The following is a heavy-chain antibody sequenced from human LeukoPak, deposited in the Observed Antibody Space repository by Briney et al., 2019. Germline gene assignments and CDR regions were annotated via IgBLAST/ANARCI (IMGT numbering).Heavy chain of an antibody. V-gene: IGHV3-30*02. D-gene: IGHD6-13*01. CDR1: GFTFSSYG. CDR3: AKAGGAAAGPFDY. Sequence: GGSLRLSCAASGFTFSSYGMHWVRQAPGKGLEWVAFIRYDGSNKYYADSVKGRFTISRDNSKNTLYLQMNSLRAEDTAVYYCAKAGGAAAGPFDYWGQGTLVTVSS. J-gene: IGHJ4*02. CDR2: IRYDGSNK.